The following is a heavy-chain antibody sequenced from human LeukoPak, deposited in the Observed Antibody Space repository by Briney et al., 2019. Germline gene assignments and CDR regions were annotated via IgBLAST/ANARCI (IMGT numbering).Heavy chain of an antibody. CDR3: VTEAPSRGGFDY. J-gene: IGHJ4*02. CDR1: GFTFSSYA. D-gene: IGHD3-16*01. Sequence: PGGSLRLSCVASGFTFSSYAMSWVRQAPGKGLEWVSVIYSGGSTYYADSVKGRFTISRDNSKNTLYLQMNSLRAEDTAVYFCVTEAPSRGGFDYWGQGTLVTVSS. CDR2: IYSGGST. V-gene: IGHV3-53*01.